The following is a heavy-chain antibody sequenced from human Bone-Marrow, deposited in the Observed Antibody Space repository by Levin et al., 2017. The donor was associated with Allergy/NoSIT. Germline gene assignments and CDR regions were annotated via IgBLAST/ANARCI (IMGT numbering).Heavy chain of an antibody. CDR3: ARDQSNYDSLYY. CDR2: IIPVFGTA. Sequence: ASVKVSCKASGGSFSNYVISWVRQAPGQGLEWMGGIIPVFGTANYAQKFQGRVTITADESTSTAYMELTSLRSEDTAIYYCARDQSNYDSLYYWGRGTLVTVSS. V-gene: IGHV1-69*13. CDR1: GGSFSNYV. J-gene: IGHJ4*02. D-gene: IGHD3-3*01.